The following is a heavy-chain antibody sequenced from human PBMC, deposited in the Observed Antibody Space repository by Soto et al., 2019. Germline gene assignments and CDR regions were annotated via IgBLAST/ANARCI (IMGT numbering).Heavy chain of an antibody. V-gene: IGHV5-51*01. D-gene: IGHD2-15*01. Sequence: GESLKISCKGSGYSFTSYWIGWVRQMPGKGLEWMGIIYPGDSDTRYSPSFQGQVTISADKSISTAYVQWSSLKASDTAMYYCARHRGPSENCSGGTCHSTAAPYFQHWGQGTLVTVSS. CDR2: IYPGDSDT. J-gene: IGHJ1*01. CDR1: GYSFTSYW. CDR3: ARHRGPSENCSGGTCHSTAAPYFQH.